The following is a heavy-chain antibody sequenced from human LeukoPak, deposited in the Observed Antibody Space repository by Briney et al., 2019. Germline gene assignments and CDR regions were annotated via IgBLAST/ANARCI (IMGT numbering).Heavy chain of an antibody. CDR2: ISSSSSTI. Sequence: GGSLRLSCAASGFTFSGYSMNWVRQAPGKGLEGVSYISSSSSTIYYADSVKGRFTISRDNAKNSLYLQMDSLRAEDTAVYYCALIFGVVIIPHWFDPWGQGTLVTVSS. D-gene: IGHD3-3*01. CDR3: ALIFGVVIIPHWFDP. V-gene: IGHV3-48*01. CDR1: GFTFSGYS. J-gene: IGHJ5*02.